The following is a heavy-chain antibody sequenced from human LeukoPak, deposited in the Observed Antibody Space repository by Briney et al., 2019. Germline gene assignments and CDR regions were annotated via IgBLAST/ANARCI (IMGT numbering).Heavy chain of an antibody. D-gene: IGHD4-23*01. CDR3: ARYGGNSRWFDP. CDR2: IYHSGST. Sequence: SEALSLTCAVSGYSISSGYYWGWIRPPPGKGLEWIGSIYHSGSTYYNPSLKSRVTISVDTSKNQFSLKLSSVTAADTAVYYCARYGGNSRWFDPWGQGTLVTVSS. CDR1: GYSISSGYY. J-gene: IGHJ5*02. V-gene: IGHV4-38-2*01.